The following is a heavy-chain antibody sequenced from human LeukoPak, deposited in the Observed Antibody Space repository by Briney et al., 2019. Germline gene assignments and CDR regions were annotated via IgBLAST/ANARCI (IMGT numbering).Heavy chain of an antibody. D-gene: IGHD3-22*01. J-gene: IGHJ5*02. V-gene: IGHV1-69*06. CDR2: IIPIFGTA. CDR3: ADFDSSGYGWFDP. CDR1: GYTFTSYA. Sequence: SVKVSCKASGYTFTSYAMNWVRQAPGQGLEWMGGIIPIFGTANYAQKFQGRVTITADKSTSTAYMELSSLRSEDTAVYYCADFDSSGYGWFDPWGQGTLVTVSS.